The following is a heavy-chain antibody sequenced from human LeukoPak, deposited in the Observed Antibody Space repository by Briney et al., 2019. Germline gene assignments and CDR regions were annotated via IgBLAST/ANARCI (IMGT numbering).Heavy chain of an antibody. CDR2: ISSSSSTI. J-gene: IGHJ4*02. CDR1: GFTFSSYE. D-gene: IGHD6-19*01. CDR3: ARAVGSSGWYYFDY. Sequence: TGGSLRLSCVVSGFTFSSYEMNWVRQAPGKGLEWVSYISSSSSTIYYADSVKGRFTISRDNAKNSLYLQMNSLRDEDTAVYYCARAVGSSGWYYFDYWGQGTLVTVSS. V-gene: IGHV3-48*02.